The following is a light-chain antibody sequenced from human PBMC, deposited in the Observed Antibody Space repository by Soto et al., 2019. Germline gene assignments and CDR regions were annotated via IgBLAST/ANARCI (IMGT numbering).Light chain of an antibody. CDR1: SGHSSYI. V-gene: IGLV4-60*02. CDR3: ETWDSNTRV. J-gene: IGLJ2*01. Sequence: QLVLTQSSSASASLGSSVKHTCTLSSGHSSYIIAWHHQQPGKAPRYLMKLEGSGSYNKGSGVPDRFSGSSSGADRYLTISNLQFEAEANYYCETWDSNTRVFGGGTKVTVL. CDR2: LEGSGSY.